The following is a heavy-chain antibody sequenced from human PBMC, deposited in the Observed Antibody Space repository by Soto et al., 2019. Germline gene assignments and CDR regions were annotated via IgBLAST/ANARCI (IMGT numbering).Heavy chain of an antibody. V-gene: IGHV3-30*04. CDR3: ARVTDPFSWFNPYYFDS. CDR2: FWYDASGQ. D-gene: IGHD6-13*01. CDR1: GFTFTSYT. J-gene: IGHJ4*02. Sequence: QVQVVESGGGVVQPGRSLRLSCTTSGFTFTSYTMHWVRQAPGKGLEWVATFWYDASGQRYADSVEGRFTISRDNSKNTLFLQMNSLRGEDTAVYFCARVTDPFSWFNPYYFDSWGQGTLVTVSS.